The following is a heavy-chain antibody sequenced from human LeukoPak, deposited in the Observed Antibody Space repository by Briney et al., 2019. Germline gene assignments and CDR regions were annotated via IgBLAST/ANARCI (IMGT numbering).Heavy chain of an antibody. CDR3: ARRVSSPGGMVTAFWNY. D-gene: IGHD2-21*02. CDR1: GGSFSGYY. CDR2: MNHCGST. J-gene: IGHJ4*02. V-gene: IGHV4-34*01. Sequence: SDTLSLTCAVYGGSFSGYYWRWIRHPPGRGLEWIVEMNHCGSTNYNPPIKSRVTISAYTSNNQFALKLSSVTAADTAVYYCARRVSSPGGMVTAFWNYWGQGTLVTVSS.